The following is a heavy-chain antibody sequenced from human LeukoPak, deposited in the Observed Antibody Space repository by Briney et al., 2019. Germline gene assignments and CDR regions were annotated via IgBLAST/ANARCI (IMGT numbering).Heavy chain of an antibody. CDR3: AMLGYCSGGSCYFGGTNWFDP. CDR2: IYHSGST. J-gene: IGHJ5*02. Sequence: SETLSLTCTVSGYSISTGYYWDWVRQPPGKGLEWIGEIYHSGSTNYNPSLKSRVTISVDKSKNQFSLKLSSVTAADTAVYYCAMLGYCSGGSCYFGGTNWFDPWGQGTLVTVSS. CDR1: GYSISTGYY. V-gene: IGHV4-38-2*02. D-gene: IGHD2-15*01.